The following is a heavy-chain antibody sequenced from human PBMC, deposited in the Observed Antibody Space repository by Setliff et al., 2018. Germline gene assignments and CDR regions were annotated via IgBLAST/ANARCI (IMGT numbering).Heavy chain of an antibody. V-gene: IGHV1-69*05. CDR1: GGTFSSYG. D-gene: IGHD1-7*01. Sequence: ASVKVSCKASGGTFSSYGISWVRQAPGQGLEWMGGTIPIFGTTNYARKFQGRVTIITDESTSTAYMQLSSLGSEDTAVYYCARYITGTTPADYWGKGTTVTVSS. CDR2: TIPIFGTT. J-gene: IGHJ6*04. CDR3: ARYITGTTPADY.